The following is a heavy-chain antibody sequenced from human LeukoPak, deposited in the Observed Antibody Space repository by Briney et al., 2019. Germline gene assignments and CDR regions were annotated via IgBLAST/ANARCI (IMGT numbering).Heavy chain of an antibody. V-gene: IGHV1-2*02. J-gene: IGHJ4*02. CDR3: ARDIGARRIAAADQETDFDY. CDR1: GYTFPSYG. D-gene: IGHD6-13*01. CDR2: INPNSGGT. Sequence: WASVKVSCKASGYTFPSYGISWVRQAPGQGLEWMGWINPNSGGTNYAQKIQGRVTMIRDTSISTAYMELSRLRSDDTAVYYCARDIGARRIAAADQETDFDYWGQGTLVTVSS.